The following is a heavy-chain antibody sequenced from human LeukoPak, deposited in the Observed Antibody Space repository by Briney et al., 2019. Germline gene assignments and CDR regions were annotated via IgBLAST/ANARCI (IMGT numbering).Heavy chain of an antibody. CDR2: IKQDGSEK. CDR1: GFIFSNYG. Sequence: GGSLRLSCAASGFIFSNYGIHWVRQAPGKGLEWVANIKQDGSEKYYVDSVKGRFTISRDNAKNSVYLQMNSLRAEDSAVYYCARGGSGSYYKSRFDYWGQGTLVTVSS. D-gene: IGHD3-10*01. J-gene: IGHJ4*02. CDR3: ARGGSGSYYKSRFDY. V-gene: IGHV3-7*01.